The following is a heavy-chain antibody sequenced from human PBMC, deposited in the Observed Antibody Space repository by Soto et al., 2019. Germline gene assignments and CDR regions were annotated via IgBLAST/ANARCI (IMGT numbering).Heavy chain of an antibody. V-gene: IGHV3-30*18. CDR1: GFTFSSYG. CDR3: VKDRMGAGVRGYFDY. D-gene: IGHD3-10*01. Sequence: QVQLVESGGGVVQPGRSLRLSCAASGFTFSSYGMHWVRQAPGKGLEWVAVIIYDGSTKYYADSVKGRFTISRDNSKRTLYLQMNSLRAADTAVYYCVKDRMGAGVRGYFDYWGQGTLVTVSS. J-gene: IGHJ4*02. CDR2: IIYDGSTK.